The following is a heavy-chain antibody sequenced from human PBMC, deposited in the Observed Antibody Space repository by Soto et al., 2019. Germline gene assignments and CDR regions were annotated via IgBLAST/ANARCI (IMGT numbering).Heavy chain of an antibody. J-gene: IGHJ6*02. CDR2: ISYDGNIK. CDR3: ARAGYCSGGRCYSPYYYYYGMDV. Sequence: PGGPLRLSCGASAFSFSHYAMHWVRQAPGKGLECVAVISYDGNIKRYADSVKGRFTISRDNSENTLYLQMNSLSPEDTAVYYCARAGYCSGGRCYSPYYYYYGMDVWGQGTTVTVSS. D-gene: IGHD2-15*01. V-gene: IGHV3-30-3*01. CDR1: AFSFSHYA.